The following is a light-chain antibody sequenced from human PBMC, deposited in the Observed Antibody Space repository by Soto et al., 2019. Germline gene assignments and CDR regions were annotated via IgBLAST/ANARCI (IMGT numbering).Light chain of an antibody. Sequence: DIQMTQSPSSLSGSVGDRVTITCQASQDIGNSVNWYQQKPGKAPKLLLSAASNLETGDPLRFSGSGSGTDFAFIISSLQPEDFATYYCQQFDDYPFTFGPGTKVDI. V-gene: IGKV1-33*01. CDR2: AAS. CDR3: QQFDDYPFT. J-gene: IGKJ3*01. CDR1: QDIGNS.